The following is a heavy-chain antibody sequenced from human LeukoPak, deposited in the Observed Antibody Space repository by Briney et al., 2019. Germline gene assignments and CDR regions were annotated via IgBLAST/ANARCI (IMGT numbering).Heavy chain of an antibody. CDR1: GFTFSDYY. J-gene: IGHJ3*01. V-gene: IGHV3-11*01. CDR3: ARDTVKAYLGVAL. D-gene: IGHD3-3*01. CDR2: ISKSGDTI. Sequence: GGSLRLSCAASGFTFSDYYMSWFRQAPGKGLECISYISKSGDTIYYADSVKGRFTISRDNAKDSLYVQMNSLRAEDTAVYYCARDTVKAYLGVALWGQGTMVTVSS.